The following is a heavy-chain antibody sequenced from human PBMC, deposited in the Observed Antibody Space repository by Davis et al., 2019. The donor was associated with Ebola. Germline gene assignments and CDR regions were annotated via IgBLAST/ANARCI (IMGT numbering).Heavy chain of an antibody. CDR2: IYPGDSDA. D-gene: IGHD1-26*01. V-gene: IGHV5-51*01. Sequence: GESLKISCYGSGYHFRDYWIVWVRQLPGKGLEWMGNIYPGDSDASYSPSFQGQVTLSADKSTATAYLQWRSLKASDTAIYYCARQGGGSGRLTSFDYWGQGTLVTVSS. CDR1: GYHFRDYW. CDR3: ARQGGGSGRLTSFDY. J-gene: IGHJ4*02.